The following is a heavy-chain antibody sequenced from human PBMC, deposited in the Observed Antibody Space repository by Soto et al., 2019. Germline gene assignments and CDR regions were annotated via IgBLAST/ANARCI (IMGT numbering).Heavy chain of an antibody. CDR2: IIPIFGTA. Sequence: ASVKVSCKASGGTFSSYAISWVRQAPGQGLEWMGGIIPIFGTANYAQKFQGRVTITADESTSTAYMELSSLRSEDTAVYYCAREFRQWLTENWFDPWGQGTLVTVSS. V-gene: IGHV1-69*13. J-gene: IGHJ5*02. CDR3: AREFRQWLTENWFDP. CDR1: GGTFSSYA. D-gene: IGHD6-19*01.